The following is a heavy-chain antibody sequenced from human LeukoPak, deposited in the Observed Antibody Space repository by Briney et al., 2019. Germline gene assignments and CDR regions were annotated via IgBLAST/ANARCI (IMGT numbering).Heavy chain of an antibody. D-gene: IGHD3-22*01. CDR1: GFTFTSYG. Sequence: ASVKVSCKASGFTFTSYGISWVRQAPGQGLEWMGWISAYNGNTNYAQKLRGRVTMTTDTSTSTAYMELRSLRSDDTAVYYCARDLTDYYDSSGLWGQGTMVTVSS. CDR2: ISAYNGNT. J-gene: IGHJ3*01. CDR3: ARDLTDYYDSSGL. V-gene: IGHV1-18*01.